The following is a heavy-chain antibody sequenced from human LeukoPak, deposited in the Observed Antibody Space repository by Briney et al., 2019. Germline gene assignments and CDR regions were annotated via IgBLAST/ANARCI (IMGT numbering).Heavy chain of an antibody. J-gene: IGHJ6*02. CDR2: FIWNSGSI. Sequence: GGSLRLSCAASGFTFDDYAMHWVRQAPGKGLEWVSGFIWNSGSIGYADFVKGRFTISRDNAKNSLYLQMNSLRAEDTALYYCAKDISQDSGYYYGMDVWGHGTTVTVSS. V-gene: IGHV3-9*01. CDR1: GFTFDDYA. CDR3: AKDISQDSGYYYGMDV.